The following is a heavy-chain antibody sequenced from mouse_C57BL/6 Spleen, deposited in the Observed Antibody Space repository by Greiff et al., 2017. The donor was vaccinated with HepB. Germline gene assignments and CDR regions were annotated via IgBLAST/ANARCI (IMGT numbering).Heavy chain of an antibody. CDR1: GYTFTSYC. Sequence: VQLQQPGAELVKPGASVKLSCKASGYTFTSYCMHWVKQRPGKGLEWIGMIHPNSGSTNYNEKFKSKATLTVDKSSSTAYMQLSSLTSEDSAVYYCGQKGGRDGYSFAYWGQGTLVTVSA. D-gene: IGHD2-3*01. V-gene: IGHV1-64*01. CDR2: IHPNSGST. J-gene: IGHJ3*01. CDR3: GQKGGRDGYSFAY.